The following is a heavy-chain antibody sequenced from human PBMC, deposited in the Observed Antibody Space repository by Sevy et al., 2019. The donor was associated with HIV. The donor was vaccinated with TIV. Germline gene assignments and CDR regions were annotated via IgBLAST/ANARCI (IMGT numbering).Heavy chain of an antibody. V-gene: IGHV3-9*01. J-gene: IGHJ6*02. CDR3: AKGVVAGSNYYYYYGMDV. CDR2: ISWNSGSI. D-gene: IGHD2-21*01. CDR1: GFTFDDYA. Sequence: GGSLRLSCAASGFTFDDYAMHWVRQAPGKGLEWVSGISWNSGSIGYADSVKGRFTISRDNAKNSLYLQMNSLRAEDTALYYCAKGVVAGSNYYYYYGMDVWGQGTTVTVSS.